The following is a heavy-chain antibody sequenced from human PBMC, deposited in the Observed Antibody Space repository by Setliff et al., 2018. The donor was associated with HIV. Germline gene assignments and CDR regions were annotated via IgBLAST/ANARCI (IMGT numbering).Heavy chain of an antibody. Sequence: ASVKVSCKTSGYTFTTYAIHWVRQAPGQRLEWMGWISGYNGNTDYAQKFQGRVTMTSDTSTSTAYMELGSLTSDDTAVYFCASGTTLARGVLNFVFDLWGQGTLVTVSS. CDR1: GYTFTTYA. J-gene: IGHJ4*02. CDR3: ASGTTLARGVLNFVFDL. V-gene: IGHV1-18*01. D-gene: IGHD3-10*01. CDR2: ISGYNGNT.